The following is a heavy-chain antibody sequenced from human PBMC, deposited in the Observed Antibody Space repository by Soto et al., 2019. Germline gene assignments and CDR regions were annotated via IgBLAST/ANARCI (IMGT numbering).Heavy chain of an antibody. D-gene: IGHD2-21*01. CDR3: GRVVEGATRNTDPDS. CDR2: VYHNGGA. V-gene: IGHV4-39*01. Sequence: SESLAITCTFYVVSIHNRHSVWAWIRQPPGKGLQFIASVYHNGGAHYNSSLKSRVTISVDTANNQVSLRMRSLTAADTAFYYCGRVVEGATRNTDPDSWGQGIMVTVSS. J-gene: IGHJ5*01. CDR1: VVSIHNRHSV.